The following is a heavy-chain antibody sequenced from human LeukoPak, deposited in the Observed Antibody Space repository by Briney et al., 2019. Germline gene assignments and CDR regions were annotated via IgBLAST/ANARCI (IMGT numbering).Heavy chain of an antibody. J-gene: IGHJ6*03. CDR1: GFPVISNY. CDR2: IYSGGST. V-gene: IGHV3-53*01. Sequence: GGSLSLSCAASGFPVISNYMSWVRQAPGKGLEWVSVIYSGGSTYYADSVKGRFTISRDNSKNTLYLQMNSLRAEDTAVYYCARARTNWNHPYAGDYYYMDVWGKGTTVTVSS. D-gene: IGHD1-1*01. CDR3: ARARTNWNHPYAGDYYYMDV.